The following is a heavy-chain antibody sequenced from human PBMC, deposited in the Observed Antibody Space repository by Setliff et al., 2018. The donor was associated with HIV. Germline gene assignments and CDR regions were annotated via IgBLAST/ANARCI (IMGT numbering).Heavy chain of an antibody. Sequence: ETLSLTCTVSGGSVTNTKSYWGWIRQPPGKGLEWIASISHSGNTYYNPSLNSRVTISLDTSKNQFSLKLTSVTAADTAVYYCANRLYYYDSSGSLREEGFDPWGQGTLVTVSS. J-gene: IGHJ5*02. CDR1: GGSVTNTKSY. D-gene: IGHD3-22*01. CDR3: ANRLYYYDSSGSLREEGFDP. V-gene: IGHV4-39*01. CDR2: ISHSGNT.